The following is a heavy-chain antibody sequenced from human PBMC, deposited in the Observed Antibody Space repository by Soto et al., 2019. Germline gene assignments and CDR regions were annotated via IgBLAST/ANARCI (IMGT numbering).Heavy chain of an antibody. V-gene: IGHV1-24*01. J-gene: IGHJ3*02. CDR1: GYTLTELS. CDR3: ATCYYDSSGYRSDAFDI. Sequence: GASVKVSCKVSGYTLTELSMHWVRQAPGKGLEWMGGFDPEDGETIYAQKFQGRVTMTEDTSTDTAYMELSSLRSEDTAVYYCATCYYDSSGYRSDAFDIWGQGTMVTVSS. D-gene: IGHD3-22*01. CDR2: FDPEDGET.